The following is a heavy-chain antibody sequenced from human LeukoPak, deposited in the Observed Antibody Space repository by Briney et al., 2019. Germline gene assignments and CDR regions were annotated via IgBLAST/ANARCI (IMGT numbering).Heavy chain of an antibody. Sequence: ASVKVSCKASGYTFTSYYMHWVRQAPGQGLEWMGIINPSGGSTSYAQKFQGRVTMTRDMSTSTVYMELSSLRSEDTAVYYCARDWNYYGSGSRTHDYWGQGTLVTVSS. CDR1: GYTFTSYY. V-gene: IGHV1-46*01. J-gene: IGHJ4*02. CDR3: ARDWNYYGSGSRTHDY. CDR2: INPSGGST. D-gene: IGHD3-10*01.